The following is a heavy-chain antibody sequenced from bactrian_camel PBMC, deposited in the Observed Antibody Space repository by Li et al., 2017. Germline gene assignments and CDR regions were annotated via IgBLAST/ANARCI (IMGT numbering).Heavy chain of an antibody. Sequence: VQLVESGGGSVQAGGSLRLSCAQSGYSYSTMWRYCMAWFRLAPGKEREGVAIIGGDDTTTYADSVKGRFTISRDSAKNTLYLQMNSLKPEDTAMYYCAAVWGVFCGVSLSPVEYAVWGQGTQVTVS. CDR2: IIGGDDTT. J-gene: IGHJ2*01. D-gene: IGHD3*01. V-gene: IGHV3S44*01. CDR3: AAVWGVFCGVSLSPVEYAV. CDR1: GYSYSTMWRYC.